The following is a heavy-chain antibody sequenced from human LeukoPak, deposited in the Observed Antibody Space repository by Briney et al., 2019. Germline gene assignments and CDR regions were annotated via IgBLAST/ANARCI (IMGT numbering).Heavy chain of an antibody. D-gene: IGHD3-10*01. CDR2: IIPIFGTA. V-gene: IGHV1-69*13. J-gene: IGHJ4*02. CDR3: KTSMVRGVIISDYFDY. Sequence: SVKVSCKASGGTFSSYAISWVRQAPGQGLEWMGGIIPIFGTANYAQKVQGRVTITADESTSTAYMELSSLRSEDTAVYYCKTSMVRGVIISDYFDYWGQGTLVTVSS. CDR1: GGTFSSYA.